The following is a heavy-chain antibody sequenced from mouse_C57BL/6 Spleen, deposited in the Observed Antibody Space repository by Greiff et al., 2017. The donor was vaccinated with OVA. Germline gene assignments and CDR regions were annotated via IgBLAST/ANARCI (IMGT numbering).Heavy chain of an antibody. CDR1: GYSFTSYY. Sequence: LQESGPELVKPGASVKISCKASGYSFTSYYIHWGKQRPGQGLEWIGWIYPGSGNTKYNEKFKGKATLTADTSSSTAYMQLSSLTSEDSAVYYCAREDYGFAYWGQGTLVTVSA. CDR2: IYPGSGNT. CDR3: AREDYGFAY. V-gene: IGHV1-66*01. J-gene: IGHJ3*01. D-gene: IGHD1-1*01.